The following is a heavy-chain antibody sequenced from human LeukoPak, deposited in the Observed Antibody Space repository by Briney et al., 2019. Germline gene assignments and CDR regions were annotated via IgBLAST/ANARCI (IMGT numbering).Heavy chain of an antibody. D-gene: IGHD3-10*01. Sequence: VASVKVSCKASGYTFTSYYMHWVRQAPGQGLQWMGIINPSGGSTTYAQKFQGRVTMTRDASTSTVYMELSSLRSDDTAVYYCARRGAQGGFDFWGQGTMVTVSS. V-gene: IGHV1-46*01. CDR3: ARRGAQGGFDF. J-gene: IGHJ3*01. CDR1: GYTFTSYY. CDR2: INPSGGST.